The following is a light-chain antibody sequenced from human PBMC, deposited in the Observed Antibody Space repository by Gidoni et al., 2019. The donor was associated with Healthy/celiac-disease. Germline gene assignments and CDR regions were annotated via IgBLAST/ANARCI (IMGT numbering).Light chain of an antibody. V-gene: IGLV2-14*01. J-gene: IGLJ1*01. Sequence: QPALTQPASVSGSPGQSITISCTGTSSDVGGYNYFSWYQQHPGKAPKLMIYDVSNRPSGVSNRFSGSKSGNTASLTISGLQAEDEADYYCSSYTSSSTLDVFGTGTKVTVL. CDR2: DVS. CDR3: SSYTSSSTLDV. CDR1: SSDVGGYNY.